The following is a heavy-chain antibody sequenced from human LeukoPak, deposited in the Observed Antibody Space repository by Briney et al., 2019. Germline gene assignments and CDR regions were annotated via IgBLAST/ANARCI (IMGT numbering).Heavy chain of an antibody. CDR2: IYYTGST. D-gene: IGHD6-13*01. CDR3: ARLRPSIGAAGTFDY. V-gene: IGHV4-59*08. CDR1: GGSISSYY. J-gene: IGHJ4*02. Sequence: SETLSLTCTVSGGSISSYYWSWIRQPPGKGLEWIGYIYYTGSTKYIASLKSRVTISVDTSKNQFSLKVSSVTAAYTAVYYCARLRPSIGAAGTFDYWGQGTLVTVSS.